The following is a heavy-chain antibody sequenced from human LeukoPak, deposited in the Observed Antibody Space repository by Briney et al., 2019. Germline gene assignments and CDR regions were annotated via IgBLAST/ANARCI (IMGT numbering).Heavy chain of an antibody. CDR2: IYYSGST. CDR1: GGSFSGYY. D-gene: IGHD1-26*01. V-gene: IGHV4-59*01. CDR3: ARCGGGWELPFDY. Sequence: SETLSLTCAVYGGSFSGYYWSWIRQPPGKGLEWIGYIYYSGSTNYNPSLKSRVTISVDTSKNQFSLKLSSVTAADTAVYYCARCGGGWELPFDYWGQGTLVTVSS. J-gene: IGHJ4*02.